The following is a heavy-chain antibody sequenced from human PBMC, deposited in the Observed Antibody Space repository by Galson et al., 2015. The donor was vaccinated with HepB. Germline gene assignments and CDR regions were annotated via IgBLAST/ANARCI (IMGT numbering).Heavy chain of an antibody. J-gene: IGHJ4*02. CDR3: VKGQGLLLES. CDR2: VSGNGGNR. Sequence: SLRLSCAGSGFTFSNYAMHWVRQAPGKGPEYVSAVSGNGGNRQYADSVKGRFTISRDNSKNTVNLQMSSLRVEDTAVYYCVKGQGLLLESWGQGIPVAVSS. V-gene: IGHV3-64D*06. D-gene: IGHD1-26*01. CDR1: GFTFSNYA.